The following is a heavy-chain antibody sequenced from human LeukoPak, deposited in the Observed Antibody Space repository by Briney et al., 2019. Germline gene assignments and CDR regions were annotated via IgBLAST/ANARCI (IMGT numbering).Heavy chain of an antibody. CDR3: ARDGRYCSGGSCYSSAFDI. Sequence: GGSLRLSCVASGFTFSSYAMTWVRQAPGKGLEWVSSISSSSSYIYYADSVKGRFTISRDNAKNSLYLQMNSLRAEDTAVYYCARDGRYCSGGSCYSSAFDIWGQGTMVTVSS. CDR1: GFTFSSYA. CDR2: ISSSSSYI. D-gene: IGHD2-15*01. J-gene: IGHJ3*02. V-gene: IGHV3-21*01.